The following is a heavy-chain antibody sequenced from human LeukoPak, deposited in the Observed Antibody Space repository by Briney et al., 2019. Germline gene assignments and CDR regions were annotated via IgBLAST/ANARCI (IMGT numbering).Heavy chain of an antibody. CDR1: GFTFSDSY. V-gene: IGHV3-11*05. J-gene: IGHJ4*02. Sequence: GGSLRLSCAASGFTFSDSYMSWIRQAPGKGLEWVSYISSSSSYTNYADSVRGRFTISRDNAKNSLYLQMNSLRAEDTAVYYCAREASRGWGTRIDYWGQGTLVTVSS. D-gene: IGHD6-19*01. CDR2: ISSSSSYT. CDR3: AREASRGWGTRIDY.